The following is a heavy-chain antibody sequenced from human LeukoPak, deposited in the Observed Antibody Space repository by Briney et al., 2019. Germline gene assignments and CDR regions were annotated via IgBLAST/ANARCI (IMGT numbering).Heavy chain of an antibody. V-gene: IGHV3-30*04. CDR2: ISYDGSNK. Sequence: GRSLRLSCAASGFTFSSYAMHWVRQAPGKGLEWVAVISYDGSNKYYADSVKGRFTISRDNSKNTLYLQMYSLRAEDTAVYYCARDRSSSWCIDYWGQGTLVTVSS. D-gene: IGHD6-13*01. J-gene: IGHJ4*02. CDR3: ARDRSSSWCIDY. CDR1: GFTFSSYA.